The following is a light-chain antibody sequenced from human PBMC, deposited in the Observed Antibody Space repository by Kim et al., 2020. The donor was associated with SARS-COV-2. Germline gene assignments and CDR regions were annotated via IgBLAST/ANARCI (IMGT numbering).Light chain of an antibody. CDR1: QSVSDW. J-gene: IGKJ2*01. CDR2: DAS. CDR3: QQYHTYSST. Sequence: GDRVTITCRASQSVSDWLAWYQQKPGKAPNLLIYDASNLESGVPSRFSGRRSGTEFTLTITNLQPDDFATYYCQQYHTYSSTFGQGTKLEI. V-gene: IGKV1-5*01.